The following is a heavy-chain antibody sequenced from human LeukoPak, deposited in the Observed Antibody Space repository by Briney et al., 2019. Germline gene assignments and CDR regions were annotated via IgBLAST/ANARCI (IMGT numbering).Heavy chain of an antibody. V-gene: IGHV3-30*02. D-gene: IGHD2-2*02. J-gene: IGHJ4*02. CDR3: AKDYCSSTSCYNNYFDY. Sequence: GSLRLSCAASGFTFSSYGMHWVRQAPGKGLEGGAFIRYDGSNKYYADSVKGRFTISRDNSKNTLYLQMNSLRAEDTAVYYCAKDYCSSTSCYNNYFDYWGQGTLVTVSS. CDR1: GFTFSSYG. CDR2: IRYDGSNK.